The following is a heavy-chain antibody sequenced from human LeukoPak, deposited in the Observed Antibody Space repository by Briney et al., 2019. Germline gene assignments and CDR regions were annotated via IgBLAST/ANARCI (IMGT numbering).Heavy chain of an antibody. CDR3: ARIVVVVAASDCYDISEGTPSLEY. Sequence: PGGSMSLACAASGFTFSSYAMHWVRQAPGRGLEWVAVISYDGSNKYYADFVKGSFTLSRDNYKNPLYLQMNSLRGEDTAVYYCARIVVVVAASDCYDISEGTPSLEYWGQGTLVTVSS. CDR1: GFTFSSYA. V-gene: IGHV3-30*01. D-gene: IGHD2-15*01. CDR2: ISYDGSNK. J-gene: IGHJ4*02.